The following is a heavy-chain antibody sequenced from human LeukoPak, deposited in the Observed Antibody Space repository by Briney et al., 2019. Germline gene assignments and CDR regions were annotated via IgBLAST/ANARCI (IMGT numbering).Heavy chain of an antibody. V-gene: IGHV4-34*01. CDR3: ASVIPAAKFDY. D-gene: IGHD2-2*01. CDR1: GGSFSGYY. Sequence: SETLSLTCAVYGGSFSGYYWSWIRQPPGKGLEWIGSIYYSGGTYYNPSLKSRVTISVDTSKNQFSLKLSSVTAADTAVYYCASVIPAAKFDYWGQGILVTVSS. J-gene: IGHJ4*02. CDR2: IYYSGGT.